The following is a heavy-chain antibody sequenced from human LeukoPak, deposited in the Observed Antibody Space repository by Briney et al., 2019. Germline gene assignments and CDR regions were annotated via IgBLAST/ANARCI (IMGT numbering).Heavy chain of an antibody. Sequence: ASVKVSCKASGYTFTSYYMHWVRQAPGQGLEWMGITNPSGGSTSYAQKFQGRVTMTRDTSTSTVYMELSSLRSEDTAVYYCARERRNNNWFDPWGQGTLVTVSS. D-gene: IGHD2-15*01. CDR1: GYTFTSYY. CDR3: ARERRNNNWFDP. V-gene: IGHV1-46*01. CDR2: TNPSGGST. J-gene: IGHJ5*02.